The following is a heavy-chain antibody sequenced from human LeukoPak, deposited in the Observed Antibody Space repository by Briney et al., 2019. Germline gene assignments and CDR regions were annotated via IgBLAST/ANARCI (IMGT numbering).Heavy chain of an antibody. V-gene: IGHV3-11*01. CDR3: ARNYDSSGYVYFQH. J-gene: IGHJ1*01. CDR1: GFTFSDYY. Sequence: GGSLRLSCAASGFTFSDYYMSWIRQAPGKGLEWVSYISSSGSTIYYADSVKGRFTISRDNAKNSLYLQMNSLRAEDTAVYYCARNYDSSGYVYFQHWGQGTLVTVSS. D-gene: IGHD3-22*01. CDR2: ISSSGSTI.